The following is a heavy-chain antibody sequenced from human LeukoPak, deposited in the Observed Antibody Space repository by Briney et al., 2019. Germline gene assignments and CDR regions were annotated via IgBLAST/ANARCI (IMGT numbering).Heavy chain of an antibody. V-gene: IGHV1-2*02. CDR3: ARDTEVRGGYYFDY. J-gene: IGHJ4*02. D-gene: IGHD1-26*01. CDR1: GYTFTGYY. CDR2: VHPNSGGT. Sequence: GASVTVSCTASGYTFTGYYMHWGRLAPGQGHERMGWVHPNSGGTNYSKQFQGRVTMIRDDSISTAYTELSRLRSDDTAVYYCARDTEVRGGYYFDYWGQGTLVTVSS.